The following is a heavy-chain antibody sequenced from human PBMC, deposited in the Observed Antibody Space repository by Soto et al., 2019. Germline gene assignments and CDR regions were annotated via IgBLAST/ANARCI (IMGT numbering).Heavy chain of an antibody. J-gene: IGHJ6*02. CDR1: GFTFSSYG. V-gene: IGHV3-30*18. CDR3: AKTPFYSYGYRYYYYGMDV. CDR2: ISYDGSNK. Sequence: PGGSLRLSCAASGFTFSSYGMHWVRQAPGKWLEWVAVISYDGSNKYYADSVKGRFTISRDNSKNTLYLQMNSLRAEDTAVYYCAKTPFYSYGYRYYYYGMDVWGQGXTVTVSS. D-gene: IGHD5-18*01.